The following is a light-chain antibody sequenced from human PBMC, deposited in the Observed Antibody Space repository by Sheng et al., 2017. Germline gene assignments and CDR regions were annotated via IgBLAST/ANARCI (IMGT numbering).Light chain of an antibody. CDR3: SSYTSSSTSVV. Sequence: QSALTQPASVSGSPGQSITISCTGTSSDVGGYNYVSWYQQHPGKPPKLMIYDVSNRPSGVSNRFSGSKSGNTASLTISGLQAEDEADYYCSSYTSSSTSVVFGGGTKLTV. CDR2: DVS. V-gene: IGLV2-14*01. CDR1: SSDVGGYNY. J-gene: IGLJ2*01.